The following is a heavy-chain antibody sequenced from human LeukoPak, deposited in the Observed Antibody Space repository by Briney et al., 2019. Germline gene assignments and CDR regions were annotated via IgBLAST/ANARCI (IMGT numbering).Heavy chain of an antibody. J-gene: IGHJ4*02. CDR3: ARLGSTVTHFDY. V-gene: IGHV3-66*01. CDR2: LYSGGST. CDR1: GFTVSSNY. Sequence: GGSLRLSCAASGFTVSSNYMSWVRQPPGKGLEWVSVLYSGGSTYYADSVKGRFTISRDNPKNTLYLQMNSLRAGDMAVYFCARLGSTVTHFDYWGQGTLVTVSS. D-gene: IGHD4-17*01.